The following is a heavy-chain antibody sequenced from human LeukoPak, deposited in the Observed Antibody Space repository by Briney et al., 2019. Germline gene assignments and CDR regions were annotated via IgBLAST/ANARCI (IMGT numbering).Heavy chain of an antibody. V-gene: IGHV3-48*04. CDR3: ASPPLSGSYYFYMDV. CDR2: ITSSGSSK. J-gene: IGHJ6*03. CDR1: GFTFSSYG. D-gene: IGHD3-9*01. Sequence: GGSLRLSCAASGFTFSSYGMHWVRQAPGKGLEWVSYITSSGSSKYYADSVKGRFTISRDNAKKSLYLQMNSLRAEDTAVYYCASPPLSGSYYFYMDVWGKGTTVTVSS.